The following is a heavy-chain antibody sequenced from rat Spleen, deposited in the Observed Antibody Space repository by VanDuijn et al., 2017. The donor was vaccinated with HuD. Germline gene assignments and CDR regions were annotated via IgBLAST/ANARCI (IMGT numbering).Heavy chain of an antibody. V-gene: IGHV5S13*01. J-gene: IGHJ3*01. CDR3: VRQDTSGYSNWFAY. D-gene: IGHD4-3*01. CDR2: ISPSGGAT. CDR1: GFTFRNYD. Sequence: EVQLVESGGDLVQPGRSLKLSCAASGFTFRNYDMAWVRQAPTMGLEWVTSISPSGGATYYRDSVKGRFTVSRDNAKNTLYRQLDSLRSEDTATYYCVRQDTSGYSNWFAYWGQGTLVTVSS.